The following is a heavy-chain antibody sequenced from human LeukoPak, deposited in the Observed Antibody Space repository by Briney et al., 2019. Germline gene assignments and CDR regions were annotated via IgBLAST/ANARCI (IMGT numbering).Heavy chain of an antibody. Sequence: GGSLRLSCVASGFTFGSYWMHWVRQAPGKGLVWVSRINYDGTSTTYADSVKGRFNVSRDNGKKTVSLQINSLRPDDTAVYYCAREANTAFDYWGQGTLVTVFS. CDR3: AREANTAFDY. CDR2: INYDGTST. CDR1: GFTFGSYW. V-gene: IGHV3-74*01. D-gene: IGHD2/OR15-2a*01. J-gene: IGHJ4*02.